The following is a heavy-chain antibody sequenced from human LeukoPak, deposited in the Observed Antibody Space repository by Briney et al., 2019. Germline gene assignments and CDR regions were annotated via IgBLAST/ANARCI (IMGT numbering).Heavy chain of an antibody. CDR2: INPNSGGT. V-gene: IGHV1-2*06. J-gene: IGHJ4*02. Sequence: ASVKVSCKASGYTFTGYYMHWVRQAPGQGLEWMGRINPNSGGTNYAQKFQGRVTMTRDTSISTAYMELSRLRSDDTAVYYCARGARDCYDSSGYYTYWGQGTLVTVSS. D-gene: IGHD3-22*01. CDR3: ARGARDCYDSSGYYTY. CDR1: GYTFTGYY.